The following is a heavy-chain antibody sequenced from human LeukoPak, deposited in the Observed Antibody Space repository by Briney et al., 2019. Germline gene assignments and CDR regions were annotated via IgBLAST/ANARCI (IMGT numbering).Heavy chain of an antibody. CDR2: IIPILGIA. Sequence: ASVKVSCKASGYITGYYMHWVRQAPGQGLEWMGRIIPILGIANYAQKFQGRVTITADKSTSTAYMELSSLRSEDTAVYYCARGQYDILTGYHYYCGMDVWGQGTTVTVSS. CDR3: ARGQYDILTGYHYYCGMDV. J-gene: IGHJ6*02. V-gene: IGHV1-69*04. D-gene: IGHD3-9*01. CDR1: GYITGYY.